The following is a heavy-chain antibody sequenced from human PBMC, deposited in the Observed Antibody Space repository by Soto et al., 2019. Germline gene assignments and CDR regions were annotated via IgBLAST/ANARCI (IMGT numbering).Heavy chain of an antibody. CDR3: ARANFWSGYYHTNWFDP. D-gene: IGHD3-3*01. CDR1: GGSISSYY. V-gene: IGHV4-4*07. Sequence: QVQLQESGPGLVKPSETLSLTCTVSGGSISSYYWSWIRQPAGKGLEWIGRIYTSGSTNYTPSLKSRVTMSVDTSKNQFALKLSSVTAADTAVYYCARANFWSGYYHTNWFDPWGQGTLVTVSS. CDR2: IYTSGST. J-gene: IGHJ5*02.